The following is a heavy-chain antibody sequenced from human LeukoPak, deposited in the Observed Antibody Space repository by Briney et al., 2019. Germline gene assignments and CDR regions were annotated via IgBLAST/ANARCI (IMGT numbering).Heavy chain of an antibody. Sequence: PSETLSLTCAVYGGSFSGYYWSWIRQPPGKGLEWIGEINHSGSTNYNPSLKSRVTISVDTSKNQFSLKLSSVTAADTAVYYCARGHLTGSTYYFDCWGQGTLVTVSS. CDR1: GGSFSGYY. CDR3: ARGHLTGSTYYFDC. D-gene: IGHD3-9*01. J-gene: IGHJ4*02. CDR2: INHSGST. V-gene: IGHV4-34*01.